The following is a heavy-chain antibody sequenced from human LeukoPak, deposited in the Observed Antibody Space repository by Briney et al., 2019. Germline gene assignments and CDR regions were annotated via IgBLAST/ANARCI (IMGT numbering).Heavy chain of an antibody. Sequence: GGSLRLSCAASGFTFSSYDMPWVRQATGKGLEWVSAIGTAGDTYYPGSVKGRFTISRENAKNSLYLQMNSLRAGDTAVYYCAREGSPGAFDIWGQGTMVTVSS. D-gene: IGHD1-26*01. CDR2: IGTAGDT. CDR3: AREGSPGAFDI. CDR1: GFTFSSYD. J-gene: IGHJ3*02. V-gene: IGHV3-13*01.